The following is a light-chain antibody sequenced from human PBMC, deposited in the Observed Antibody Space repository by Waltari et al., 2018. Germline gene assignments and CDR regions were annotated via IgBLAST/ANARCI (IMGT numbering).Light chain of an antibody. CDR2: EVS. J-gene: IGLJ2*01. CDR3: SLYTSSSTSVV. CDR1: SSDVGSYNR. Sequence: QSALTQPPSVSGSPGQSVTISCTGTSSDVGSYNRVSWYQQPPGPAPKLMIYEVSNRPSGVPDRFSGSKSGNTASLTISGLQAEDEADYYCSLYTSSSTSVVFGGGTKLTVL. V-gene: IGLV2-18*01.